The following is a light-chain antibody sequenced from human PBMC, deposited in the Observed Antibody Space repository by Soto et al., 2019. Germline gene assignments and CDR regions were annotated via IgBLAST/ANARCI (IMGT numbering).Light chain of an antibody. CDR3: QQYGSSPPGT. Sequence: EIVTTQSPATLSVSPGERATLSCRASQSVSIDLSWYQQKPGQAPRLLIYGASSRATGIPDRFSGSGSGTDFTLTISRLEPEDFAVYYCQQYGSSPPGTFGQGTKVDI. CDR2: GAS. J-gene: IGKJ1*01. V-gene: IGKV3-20*01. CDR1: QSVSID.